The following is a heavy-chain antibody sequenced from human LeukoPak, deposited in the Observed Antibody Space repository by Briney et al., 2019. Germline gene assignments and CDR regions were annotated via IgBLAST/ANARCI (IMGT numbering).Heavy chain of an antibody. CDR1: GFTFSEYY. CDR2: ISSGSSYT. CDR3: ARGARALMNTLDY. V-gene: IGHV3-11*06. D-gene: IGHD3-16*01. J-gene: IGHJ4*02. Sequence: PGGSLRLSCAASGFTFSEYYMSWIRQAPGKGLEWVSLISSGSSYTNHADSVKGRFSISRDNTKNSVDLQMISLTAEDTAVYYCARGARALMNTLDYWGQGTLVTVSS.